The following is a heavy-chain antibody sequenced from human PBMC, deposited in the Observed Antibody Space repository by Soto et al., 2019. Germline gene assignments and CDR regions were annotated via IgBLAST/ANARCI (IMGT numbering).Heavy chain of an antibody. Sequence: PGGSLRLSCAASGFTFSSYGMHWVRQAPGKGLEWVAVISYEGSNKYYADSVKGRFTISRDNSKNTLYLQMNSLRAEDTAVYYCAKSPRRYSSSPGGYFDYWGQGTLVTVSS. CDR3: AKSPRRYSSSPGGYFDY. J-gene: IGHJ4*02. CDR2: ISYEGSNK. CDR1: GFTFSSYG. D-gene: IGHD6-6*01. V-gene: IGHV3-30*18.